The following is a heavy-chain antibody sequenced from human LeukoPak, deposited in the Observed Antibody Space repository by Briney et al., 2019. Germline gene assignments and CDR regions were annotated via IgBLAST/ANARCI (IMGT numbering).Heavy chain of an antibody. Sequence: SETLSLTCTVSGGSISSSSYYWGWIRQPPGTGLEWIGSIYYSGSTYYNPSLKSRVTISVDTSKNQFSLKLSSVTAADTAVYYCARNLAGIAAAPPQHWGQGTLVTVSS. J-gene: IGHJ1*01. CDR1: GGSISSSSYY. V-gene: IGHV4-39*01. CDR3: ARNLAGIAAAPPQH. D-gene: IGHD6-13*01. CDR2: IYYSGST.